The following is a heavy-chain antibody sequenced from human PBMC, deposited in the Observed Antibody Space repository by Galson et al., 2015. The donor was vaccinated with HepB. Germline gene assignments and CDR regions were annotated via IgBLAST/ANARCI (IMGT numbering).Heavy chain of an antibody. CDR1: GYTFTSYY. CDR2: INPSGGST. V-gene: IGHV1-46*03. D-gene: IGHD6-13*01. J-gene: IGHJ6*02. CDR3: ARDSASIAAAGTDYYYYGMDV. Sequence: SVKVSCKASGYTFTSYYMHWVRQAPGQGLEWMGIINPSGGSTSYAQKFQGRVTMTRDTSMSTVYMELSSLRSEDTAVYYCARDSASIAAAGTDYYYYGMDVWGQGTTVTVSS.